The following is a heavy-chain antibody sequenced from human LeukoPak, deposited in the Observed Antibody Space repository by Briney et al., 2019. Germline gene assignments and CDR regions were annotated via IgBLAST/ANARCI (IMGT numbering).Heavy chain of an antibody. CDR1: GYTLTSYG. Sequence: SVKVSCKASGYTLTSYGISWVRQAPGQGLEWMGGIIPIFGTSNYAQKFQGRVTITADESTSTAYMELSSLRSEDTAVYYCARYYSGWYYFDYWGQGTLVTVSS. D-gene: IGHD6-19*01. V-gene: IGHV1-69*13. J-gene: IGHJ4*02. CDR3: ARYYSGWYYFDY. CDR2: IIPIFGTS.